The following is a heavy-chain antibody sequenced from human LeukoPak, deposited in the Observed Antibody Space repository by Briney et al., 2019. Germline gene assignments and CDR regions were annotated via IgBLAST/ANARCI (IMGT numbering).Heavy chain of an antibody. D-gene: IGHD2-15*01. J-gene: IGHJ6*02. V-gene: IGHV3-23*01. CDR1: GFTFSSYA. CDR3: AKDPTGHYCSGGSCSSPNYYYYGMDV. CDR2: ISGSGGST. Sequence: GGSLRLSCAASGFTFSSYAMSWVRQAPGEGLEWVSAISGSGGSTYYADSVKGRFTISRVNSKTPLYLQMNSLRAENTAVYYCAKDPTGHYCSGGSCSSPNYYYYGMDVWGQGTTVTVSS.